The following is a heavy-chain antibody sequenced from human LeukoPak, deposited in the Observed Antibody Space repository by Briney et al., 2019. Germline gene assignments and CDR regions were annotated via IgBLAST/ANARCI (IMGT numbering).Heavy chain of an antibody. D-gene: IGHD2-21*02. Sequence: SETLSLTCTVSGGSISSYYWSWIRQPPGKGLEWIGYIYYSGSTNYNPSLKSRVTISVDTSKNQFSLKLSSVTAADTAVYYCARGRYCGGDCYSEYYYYMDVWGKGTTVTVSS. J-gene: IGHJ6*03. CDR2: IYYSGST. CDR1: GGSISSYY. V-gene: IGHV4-59*01. CDR3: ARGRYCGGDCYSEYYYYMDV.